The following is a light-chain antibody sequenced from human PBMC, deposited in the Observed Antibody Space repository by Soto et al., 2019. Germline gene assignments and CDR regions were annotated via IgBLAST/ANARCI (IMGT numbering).Light chain of an antibody. CDR3: QHYNSYSEA. J-gene: IGKJ1*01. CDR1: QGISSA. Sequence: DIQVTQSPSSLSASVGDRVTITCVASQGISSALAWYQQKPGKAPKLLIYKASTLKSGVPSRFSGSGSRTEFTLTISSLQPDDFATYYCQHYNSYSEAFGQGTKVAIK. CDR2: KAS. V-gene: IGKV1-5*03.